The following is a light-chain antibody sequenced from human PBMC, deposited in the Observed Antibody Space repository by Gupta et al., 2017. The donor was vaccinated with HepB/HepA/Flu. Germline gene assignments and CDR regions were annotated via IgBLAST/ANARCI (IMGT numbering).Light chain of an antibody. CDR2: RNN. Sequence: QSVLTQPPSVSGAPGQRVTISCTGSSSNIGSYYDVHWYRQLPGTAPKLLIYRNNNRPSGVPDRFSGSKSGTSASLAITGLQTEDEGDYYCQSFDSSLTGSYVFGTGTKVSVL. J-gene: IGLJ1*01. CDR1: SSNIGSYYD. V-gene: IGLV1-40*01. CDR3: QSFDSSLTGSYV.